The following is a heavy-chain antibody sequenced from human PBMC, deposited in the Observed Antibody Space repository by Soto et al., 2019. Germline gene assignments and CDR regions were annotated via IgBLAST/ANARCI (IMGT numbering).Heavy chain of an antibody. J-gene: IGHJ5*02. Sequence: EVQLVESGGGLVQPGGSLRLSCGGSGFTFSDHYMDWVRQAPGKGLEWVASIRNKGGFITEYAASVRGRFTGSSDDSKYSVFLQINSLKMEATAFHYCASPQRMSSVGSHHWGQGTLVTVSS. CDR3: ASPQRMSSVGSHH. V-gene: IGHV3-72*01. CDR2: IRNKGGFIT. CDR1: GFTFSDHY. D-gene: IGHD6-19*01.